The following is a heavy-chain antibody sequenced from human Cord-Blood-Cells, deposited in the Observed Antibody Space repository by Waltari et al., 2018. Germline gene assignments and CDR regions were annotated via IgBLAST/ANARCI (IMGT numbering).Heavy chain of an antibody. CDR1: GFTFSSYA. CDR2: ISDSGGST. V-gene: IGHV3-23*01. CDR3: AKGVGDCGSTSCPEYYMDV. D-gene: IGHD2-2*01. Sequence: EVQLLESGGGLVQPGGSLRLSCAASGFTFSSYAMSWVRQALGKGREWVSDISDSGGSTYYADSVKGQFTISRDNSKNTLYLQMNSLRAEDTAVYYCAKGVGDCGSTSCPEYYMDVWGKGTTVTVSS. J-gene: IGHJ6*03.